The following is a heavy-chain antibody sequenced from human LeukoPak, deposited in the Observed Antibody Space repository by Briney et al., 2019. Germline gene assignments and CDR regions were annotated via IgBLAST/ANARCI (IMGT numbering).Heavy chain of an antibody. Sequence: SETLSLTCTVSGGSISSYYWSWIRQPAGKGLEWIGRIYTSGSTSYNPSLKSRVTMSVDTSKNQFSLKLSSVTAADTAVYYCARARFDCSGGSCYPYYYYYYYMDVWGKGTTATVSS. CDR3: ARARFDCSGGSCYPYYYYYYYMDV. CDR1: GGSISSYY. J-gene: IGHJ6*03. V-gene: IGHV4-4*07. D-gene: IGHD2-15*01. CDR2: IYTSGST.